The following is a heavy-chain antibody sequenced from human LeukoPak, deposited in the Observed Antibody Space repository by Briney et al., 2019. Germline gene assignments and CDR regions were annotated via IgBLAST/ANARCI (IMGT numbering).Heavy chain of an antibody. J-gene: IGHJ3*02. CDR2: IYTSGST. CDR1: GGSISSYY. D-gene: IGHD2-2*02. CDR3: ARRPIPPRDCSSTSCYNDAFDI. V-gene: IGHV4-4*07. Sequence: SETLSLTCTVSGGSISSYYWSWIRQPAGKGLEWIGRIYTSGSTNYNPSLKSRVTMSVDTSKNQFSLKLSSVTAADTAVYYCARRPIPPRDCSSTSCYNDAFDIWGQGTMVTVSS.